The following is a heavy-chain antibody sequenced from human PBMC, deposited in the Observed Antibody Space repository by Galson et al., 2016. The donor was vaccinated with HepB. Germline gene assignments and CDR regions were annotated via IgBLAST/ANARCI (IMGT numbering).Heavy chain of an antibody. J-gene: IGHJ6*02. Sequence: SVKVSCKASGYTFTTYGISWVRQAPGQGLEWMGWISAYNGNTNYAQKLQGRVTMTTDTSTSIAYMELRSLRSDDTAVYYCARDPRKIRYQLLEIYYYYAMDVWGQGTTVTVSS. V-gene: IGHV1-18*01. CDR3: ARDPRKIRYQLLEIYYYYAMDV. CDR2: ISAYNGNT. CDR1: GYTFTTYG. D-gene: IGHD2-2*01.